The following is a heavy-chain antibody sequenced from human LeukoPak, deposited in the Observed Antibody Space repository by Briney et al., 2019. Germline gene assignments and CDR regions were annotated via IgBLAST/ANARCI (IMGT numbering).Heavy chain of an antibody. CDR1: GFTFHIYG. Sequence: GGSLRLSCAASGFTFHIYGMHWVRQAPGKGLEWVSFIRFDGSNEYYADSVKGRFTISRDNSKNTLYLQMNSLRAEDTAMYYCARVGYSSGWYVDYWGQGTLVTVSS. CDR3: ARVGYSSGWYVDY. V-gene: IGHV3-30*02. D-gene: IGHD6-19*01. CDR2: IRFDGSNE. J-gene: IGHJ4*02.